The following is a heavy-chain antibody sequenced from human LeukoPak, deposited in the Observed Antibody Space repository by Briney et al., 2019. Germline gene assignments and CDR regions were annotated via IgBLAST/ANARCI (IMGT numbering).Heavy chain of an antibody. CDR2: IYTSGST. CDR1: GGSISSGSYY. D-gene: IGHD3-22*01. Sequence: SQTLSLTCTVSGGSISSGSYYWRWIRQPAGTGLEWIGRIYTSGSTNYNPSLKSRVTISVDTSTNQFSLKLSSVTAADTAVYYCARGSSGYYPYYFDYWGQGTLVTVSS. V-gene: IGHV4-61*02. CDR3: ARGSSGYYPYYFDY. J-gene: IGHJ4*02.